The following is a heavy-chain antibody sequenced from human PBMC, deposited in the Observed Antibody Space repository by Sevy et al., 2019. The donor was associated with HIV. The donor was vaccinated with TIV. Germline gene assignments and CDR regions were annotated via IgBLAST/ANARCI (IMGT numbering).Heavy chain of an antibody. CDR1: GGTFSSYA. V-gene: IGHV1-69*13. D-gene: IGHD3-10*01. Sequence: ASVKVSCKASGGTFSSYAISWVRQAPGQGLEWMGGIIPIFGTANYAQKFQGRVTITADESTRPAYMELSSLRSEDTAVYYCARVFVAGNYYYYYGMDVWGQGTTVTVSS. J-gene: IGHJ6*02. CDR3: ARVFVAGNYYYYYGMDV. CDR2: IIPIFGTA.